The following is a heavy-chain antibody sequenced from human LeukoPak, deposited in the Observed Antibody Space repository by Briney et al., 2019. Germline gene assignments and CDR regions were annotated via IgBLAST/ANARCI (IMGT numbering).Heavy chain of an antibody. J-gene: IGHJ4*02. Sequence: GESLKIPCKASGYSFTYYFIAWVRQMPGKGLEWMGIIYPGDSDTKYSPSFQGQVTISADKSTNPAYLQWSSLEASDTAMYYCARHLGGDRTSGYYNYWGQGTLVTVSS. V-gene: IGHV5-51*01. CDR1: GYSFTYYF. CDR3: ARHLGGDRTSGYYNY. D-gene: IGHD3-3*01. CDR2: IYPGDSDT.